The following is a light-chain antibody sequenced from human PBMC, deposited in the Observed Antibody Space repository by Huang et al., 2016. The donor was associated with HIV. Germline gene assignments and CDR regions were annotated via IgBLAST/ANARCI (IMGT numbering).Light chain of an antibody. Sequence: EIVLTQSPGTLSLSPGERATLSCRASQSVSTNYVAWYQQEAGQAPRLPIYGASNRATDIPGRFSGSGSGTDFTLTISRLEPEDFVVYYCQQYGNSPRTFGQGTKVEMK. CDR1: QSVSTNY. V-gene: IGKV3-20*01. CDR3: QQYGNSPRT. J-gene: IGKJ1*01. CDR2: GAS.